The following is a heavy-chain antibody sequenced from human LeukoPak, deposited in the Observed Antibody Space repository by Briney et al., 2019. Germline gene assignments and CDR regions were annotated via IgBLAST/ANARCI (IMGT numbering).Heavy chain of an antibody. D-gene: IGHD6-6*01. J-gene: IGHJ4*02. V-gene: IGHV1-69*05. Sequence: SVKVSCKASGGTFSSYAISWVRQAPGQGLEWMGGIIPIFGTANYAQKFQGRVTITTDESTSTAYMELSSLRSEDTGVYYCWQQLVGVGFDYWGQGTLVTVSS. CDR2: IIPIFGTA. CDR3: WQQLVGVGFDY. CDR1: GGTFSSYA.